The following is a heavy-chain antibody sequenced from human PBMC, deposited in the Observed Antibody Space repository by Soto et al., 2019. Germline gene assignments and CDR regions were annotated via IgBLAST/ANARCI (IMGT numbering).Heavy chain of an antibody. CDR3: ARETGYCSGGSCRKNFDY. CDR1: AFTFSDYY. V-gene: IGHV3-11*06. D-gene: IGHD2-15*01. CDR2: ISSSSSYT. Sequence: GGSLRLSCAASAFTFSDYYMSWIRQAPGKGLEWVSYISSSSSYTNYADSVKGRFTISRDNAKNSLYLQMNSLRAEDTAVYYCARETGYCSGGSCRKNFDYWGQGTLVTVSS. J-gene: IGHJ4*02.